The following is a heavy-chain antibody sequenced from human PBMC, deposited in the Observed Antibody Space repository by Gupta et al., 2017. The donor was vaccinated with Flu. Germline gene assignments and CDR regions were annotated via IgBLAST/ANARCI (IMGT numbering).Heavy chain of an antibody. CDR1: SSYT. D-gene: IGHD2-2*01. V-gene: IGHV1-69*02. CDR3: AGASIIQYQRRRTYWYFDL. CDR2: IIPILGIA. Sequence: SSYTISWVRQAPGQGLEWMGRIIPILGIANYAQKFQGRVTITADKSTSTAYMELSSLRSEDTAVYYGAGASIIQYQRRRTYWYFDLWGRGTLVTVSS. J-gene: IGHJ2*01.